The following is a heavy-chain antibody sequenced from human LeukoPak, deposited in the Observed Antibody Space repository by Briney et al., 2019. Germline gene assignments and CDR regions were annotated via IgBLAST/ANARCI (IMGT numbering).Heavy chain of an antibody. V-gene: IGHV4-34*01. Sequence: SETLSLTCAVYGGSFSGYYWSWIRQPPGKGLEWIGEINHSGSTYYNPSLKSRVTISVDTSKNQFSLKLSSVTAADTAVYYCARLAYSSGWYTARDDYFDYWGQGTLVTVSS. CDR2: INHSGST. CDR1: GGSFSGYY. CDR3: ARLAYSSGWYTARDDYFDY. J-gene: IGHJ4*02. D-gene: IGHD6-19*01.